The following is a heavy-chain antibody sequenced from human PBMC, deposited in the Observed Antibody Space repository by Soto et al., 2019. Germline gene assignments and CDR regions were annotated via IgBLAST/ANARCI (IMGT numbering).Heavy chain of an antibody. CDR2: IYFTGST. CDR1: GASISSDY. CDR3: ARGPYGSSNWFDP. J-gene: IGHJ5*02. Sequence: SETLSLTCTVSGASISSDYWSWIRQPPGKGLEWIGYIYFTGSTTKNPSLRSRVTMSLDTSRNHFSLNLSSVTAADTAVYYCARGPYGSSNWFDPWGQGTLVTVSS. V-gene: IGHV4-59*01. D-gene: IGHD6-13*01.